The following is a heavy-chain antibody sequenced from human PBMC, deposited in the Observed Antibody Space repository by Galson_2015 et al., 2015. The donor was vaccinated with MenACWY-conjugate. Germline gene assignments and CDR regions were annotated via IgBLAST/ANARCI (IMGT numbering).Heavy chain of an antibody. V-gene: IGHV1-69*13. CDR1: GGTFSSYA. D-gene: IGHD2-2*01. CDR3: ARTVVPAAPFDY. CDR2: IIPIFGTA. Sequence: SVKVSCKASGGTFSSYAISWVRQAPGQGLEWMGGIIPIFGTANYAQKFQGRVTITADESTSTAYMELSSLRSEDTAVYYCARTVVPAAPFDYWGQGTLVTVSS. J-gene: IGHJ4*02.